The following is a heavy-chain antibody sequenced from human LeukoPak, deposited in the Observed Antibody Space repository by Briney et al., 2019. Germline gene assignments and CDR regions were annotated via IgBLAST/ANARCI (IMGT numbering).Heavy chain of an antibody. J-gene: IGHJ3*02. D-gene: IGHD2-8*01. CDR1: GYTFTSYG. V-gene: IGHV1-18*01. CDR2: ISAYNGNT. CDR3: ARDRIVLMVYVQQSDAFDI. Sequence: GASVKVSCKASGYTFTSYGISWVRQAPGQGLEWMGWISAYNGNTNYAQKLQGRVTMTTDTSTSTAYMELRSLRSEDTAVYYCARDRIVLMVYVQQSDAFDIWGQGTMVTVSS.